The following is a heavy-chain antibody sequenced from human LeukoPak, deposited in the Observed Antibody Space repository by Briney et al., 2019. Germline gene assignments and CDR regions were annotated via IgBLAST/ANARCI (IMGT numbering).Heavy chain of an antibody. J-gene: IGHJ4*02. V-gene: IGHV4-59*08. CDR1: GGSISGFY. Sequence: KPSETLSLTCTVSGGSISGFYWSWIRQPPGKGLEWIGNIYYSGSTNYNPSLKSRVTISVDTSKNQFSLKLSSVTAADTAVYYCARHFDYWGQGTLVTVSS. CDR2: IYYSGST. CDR3: ARHFDY.